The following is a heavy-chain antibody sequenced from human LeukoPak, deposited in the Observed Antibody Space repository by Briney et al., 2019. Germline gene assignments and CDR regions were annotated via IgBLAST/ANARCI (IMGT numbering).Heavy chain of an antibody. V-gene: IGHV4-59*08. CDR3: ARSSSGWYFPKQVTEYYFDY. CDR2: IYYSGST. J-gene: IGHJ4*02. CDR1: GGSISSYY. Sequence: SETLSLTCTVPGGSISSYYWSWIRQPPGKGLEWIGYIYYSGSTNYNPSLKSRVTISVDTSKNQFSLKLSSVTAADTAVYYCARSSSGWYFPKQVTEYYFDYWGQGTLVTVSS. D-gene: IGHD6-19*01.